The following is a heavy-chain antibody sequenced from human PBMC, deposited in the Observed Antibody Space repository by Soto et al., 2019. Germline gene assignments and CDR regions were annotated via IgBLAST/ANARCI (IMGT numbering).Heavy chain of an antibody. D-gene: IGHD2-2*01. Sequence: GGSLRLSCAASGFTFSSYAMSWVRQAPGKGLEWVSAISGSGGSTYYADSVKGRFTISRDNSKNTLYLQMNSLRAEDTAVYYCAKPYQLGYCSSTSCAGWSYFDYWGQGTLVTVSS. V-gene: IGHV3-23*01. CDR1: GFTFSSYA. CDR3: AKPYQLGYCSSTSCAGWSYFDY. CDR2: ISGSGGST. J-gene: IGHJ4*02.